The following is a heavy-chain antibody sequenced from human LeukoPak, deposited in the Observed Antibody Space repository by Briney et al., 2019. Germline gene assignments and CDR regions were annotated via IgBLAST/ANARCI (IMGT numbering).Heavy chain of an antibody. CDR2: IIPMFNTS. CDR1: GGTFSTYT. J-gene: IGHJ4*02. Sequence: SVKVSCKASGGTFSTYTIAWVRLAPGQGLEWMGGIIPMFNTSNYAQKFQGRVTITADESTSTAYMELSSLRSEDTAVYYCARAYSSSWYNYYFDYWGQGTLVTVSS. V-gene: IGHV1-69*01. D-gene: IGHD6-13*01. CDR3: ARAYSSSWYNYYFDY.